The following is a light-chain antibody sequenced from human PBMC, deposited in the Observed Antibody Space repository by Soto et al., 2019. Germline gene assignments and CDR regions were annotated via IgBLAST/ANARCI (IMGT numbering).Light chain of an antibody. V-gene: IGKV3-15*01. CDR2: AAS. J-gene: IGKJ4*01. Sequence: EIVMTQSPATLSVSPGERATLSCRVSQSVSNNLAWYQQKPGQAPRLLIYAASTRATGIPARSSGSGSGTEFTLTISSLQSEDFAIYYCQRYNNWPLSFGGGTKVEIK. CDR3: QRYNNWPLS. CDR1: QSVSNN.